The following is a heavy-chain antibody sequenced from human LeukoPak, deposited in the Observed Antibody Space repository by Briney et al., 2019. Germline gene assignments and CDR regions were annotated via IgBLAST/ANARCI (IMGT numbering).Heavy chain of an antibody. J-gene: IGHJ4*02. D-gene: IGHD6-19*01. CDR1: GFTFSIHS. Sequence: GGSLRLSCAASGFTFSIHSMNWVSQAPGKGLEWVSSISSSSSYIYYADSVKGRFTISRDNAKNSLYLQMNSLRAGDTAVYYCARDLSSGWSSFDYWGQGTLVTVSS. CDR2: ISSSSSYI. V-gene: IGHV3-21*01. CDR3: ARDLSSGWSSFDY.